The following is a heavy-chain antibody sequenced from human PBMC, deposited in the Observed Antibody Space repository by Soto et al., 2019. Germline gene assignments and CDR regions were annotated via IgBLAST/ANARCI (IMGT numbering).Heavy chain of an antibody. CDR1: GFTFSSYW. V-gene: IGHV3-74*01. J-gene: IGHJ6*02. CDR2: MNEDGGTT. CDR3: ASDLSGRADV. Sequence: PGGSLRLSCAASGFTFSSYWMHWVRQAPGKGLVWVARMNEDGGTTDYADSVEGRFTISRDNAKNTLYLQMNSQRVEDTAVYYCASDLSGRADVWGQGTTVTVSS. D-gene: IGHD3-10*01.